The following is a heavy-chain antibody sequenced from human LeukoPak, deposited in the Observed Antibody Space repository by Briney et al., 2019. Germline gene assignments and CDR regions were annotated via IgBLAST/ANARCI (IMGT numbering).Heavy chain of an antibody. D-gene: IGHD3-10*01. J-gene: IGHJ3*02. CDR1: GGSVNSYY. Sequence: PSETLSLTCTVSGGSVNSYYYSWIRQPPGKGLEWIGYIDYSGSTSYSPALKSRITISVDTSKTQFSLKLSSVTATDTAFYYCARHTFGGTFDIWGQGTMVTVSS. CDR3: ARHTFGGTFDI. CDR2: IDYSGST. V-gene: IGHV4-59*08.